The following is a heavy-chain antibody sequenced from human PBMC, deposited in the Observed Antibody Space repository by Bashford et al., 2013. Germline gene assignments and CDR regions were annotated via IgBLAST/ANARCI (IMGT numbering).Heavy chain of an antibody. CDR2: INPNRGDT. D-gene: IGHD4-11*01. Sequence: ASVKVSCTASGYTFTDYHVHWVRQAPGQGLEWMGWINPNRGDTNYAQNFQGRVTMTRDTSISTAYMELSRLRSDDTAVYYCASNYVTLYGMDVWGQGTTVTVSS. CDR3: ASNYVTLYGMDV. V-gene: IGHV1-2*02. J-gene: IGHJ6*02. CDR1: GYTFTDYH.